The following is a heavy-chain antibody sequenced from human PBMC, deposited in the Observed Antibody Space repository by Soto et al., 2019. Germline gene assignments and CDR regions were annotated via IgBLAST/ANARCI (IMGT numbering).Heavy chain of an antibody. Sequence: SETLSLTCAVSGASISGSYYYWAWLRQSPGKGPEWIGSVFYTGFTSYNPSLESRVSVSVDTSKSQFSLKLSAVTVADTAVYYCATSQKGYNWNYFDHWGQGALVTVSS. CDR1: GASISGSYYY. CDR2: VFYTGFT. D-gene: IGHD1-20*01. J-gene: IGHJ4*02. CDR3: ATSQKGYNWNYFDH. V-gene: IGHV4-39*01.